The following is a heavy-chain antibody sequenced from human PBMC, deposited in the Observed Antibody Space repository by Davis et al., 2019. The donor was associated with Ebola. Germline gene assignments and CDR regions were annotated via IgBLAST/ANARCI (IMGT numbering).Heavy chain of an antibody. Sequence: GESLKIPCAPSFFTFRSYAMHWVRQAPGKGLEWVAVISNDGSNQYYADSVKGRFTISRDNSKNTLYLQMDSLRAEDTAVYYCATEFSSHYWGQGTLVTVSS. CDR2: ISNDGSNQ. CDR3: ATEFSSHY. D-gene: IGHD6-6*01. J-gene: IGHJ4*02. CDR1: FFTFRSYA. V-gene: IGHV3-30*03.